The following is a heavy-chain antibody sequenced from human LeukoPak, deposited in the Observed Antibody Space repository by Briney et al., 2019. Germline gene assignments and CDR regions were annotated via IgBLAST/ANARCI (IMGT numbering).Heavy chain of an antibody. CDR1: GFPFSNSW. Sequence: GGSLRHSCAVSGFPFSNSWMYWVRQAPGKGLEGVANIKKDGSGISYVESVKGRFIISRDNSRNSLYLQMNSLKVEDTAVYFCAGGNAMDVWGKGTAVTVYS. V-gene: IGHV3-7*03. J-gene: IGHJ6*04. CDR2: IKKDGSGI. CDR3: AGGNAMDV.